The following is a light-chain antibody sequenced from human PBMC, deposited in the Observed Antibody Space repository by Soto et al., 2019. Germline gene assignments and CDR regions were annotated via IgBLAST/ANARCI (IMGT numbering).Light chain of an antibody. V-gene: IGLV1-51*01. CDR1: SSNIGNNY. CDR3: GTWDSSLSAVV. J-gene: IGLJ2*01. Sequence: QSVLTQPPSVSGSPGQKVTISCSGSSSNIGNNYVSWYQQLPGTAPKLLIYDNNKRPSGIPDRFSGSKSGTSATLGITVLQTGDEDDYYCGTWDSSLSAVVFGGGTKLTVL. CDR2: DNN.